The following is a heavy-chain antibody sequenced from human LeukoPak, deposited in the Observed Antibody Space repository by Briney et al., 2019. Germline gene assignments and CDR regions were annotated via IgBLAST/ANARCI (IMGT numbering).Heavy chain of an antibody. Sequence: SQTLSLTCAISGDSVSSNSAAWNWIRQSPSRGLEWLGRTYYRSKWYNGYAVFVKSRITINPDTSKNQFSLQLNSVTPEDTAVYYCARGGQGDGYSADEAFDFWGQGTMVTVS. CDR3: ARGGQGDGYSADEAFDF. CDR1: GDSVSSNSAA. CDR2: TYYRSKWYN. V-gene: IGHV6-1*01. J-gene: IGHJ3*01. D-gene: IGHD5-24*01.